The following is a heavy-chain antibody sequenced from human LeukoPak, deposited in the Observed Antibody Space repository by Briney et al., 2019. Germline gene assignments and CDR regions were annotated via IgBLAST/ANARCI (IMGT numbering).Heavy chain of an antibody. CDR1: GFTFSNYW. CDR3: ARAPAVAGTGEFDP. V-gene: IGHV3-74*01. Sequence: GGSLRLSCAASGFTFSNYWMHWVRQAPGKGLVWVSRMNSDGSSTSYADSVKGRFTISRDNAKNTLYLQMNSLRAEDTAVYYCARAPAVAGTGEFDPWGQGTLVTVST. J-gene: IGHJ5*02. CDR2: MNSDGSST. D-gene: IGHD6-19*01.